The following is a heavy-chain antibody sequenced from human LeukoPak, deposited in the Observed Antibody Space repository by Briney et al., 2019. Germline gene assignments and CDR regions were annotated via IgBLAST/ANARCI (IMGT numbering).Heavy chain of an antibody. CDR1: VYTFSSYD. V-gene: IGHV1-8*01. D-gene: IGHD3-10*01. J-gene: IGHJ4*02. CDR2: MNPNSGNT. Sequence: ASVKVSCKASVYTFSSYDINWVRQAAGQGPAWMGWMNPNSGNTAYAQNFQGRVIMTRNTSISTAYMEVSSLRFEATAVFYCAIRTSRGGAGSSYFDSWGQGTLVTVSS. CDR3: AIRTSRGGAGSSYFDS.